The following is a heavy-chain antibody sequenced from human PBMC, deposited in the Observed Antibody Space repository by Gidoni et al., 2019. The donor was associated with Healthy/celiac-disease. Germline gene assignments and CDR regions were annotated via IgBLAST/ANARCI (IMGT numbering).Heavy chain of an antibody. Sequence: EVQLLESGGGLVQPGGSLRLSCAPSGFTFSCYAMSWVRQAPRKGLEWVSAIRGSGGSTYYADSVKGRFTISRDNSKNTLYLQMNSLRAEDTAVYYCAKDHGDGIVGATTWGYWGQGTLVTVSS. J-gene: IGHJ4*02. V-gene: IGHV3-23*01. CDR3: AKDHGDGIVGATTWGY. D-gene: IGHD1-26*01. CDR2: IRGSGGST. CDR1: GFTFSCYA.